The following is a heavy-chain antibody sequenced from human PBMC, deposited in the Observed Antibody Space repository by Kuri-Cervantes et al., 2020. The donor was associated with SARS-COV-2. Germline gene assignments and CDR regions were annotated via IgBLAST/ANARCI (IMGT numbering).Heavy chain of an antibody. D-gene: IGHD2-15*01. V-gene: IGHV3-23*01. CDR2: ISAGGGRT. CDR1: GFILGSYG. CDR3: ARVVAAAGRPWFDP. J-gene: IGHJ5*02. Sequence: GESLKISCEASGFILGSYGMTWVRQAPGKGLQWVSSISAGGGRTDYADSVKGRFTISRDNSKKMVFLQMDKLRDEDAALYYCARVVAAAGRPWFDPWGQGTPVTVSS.